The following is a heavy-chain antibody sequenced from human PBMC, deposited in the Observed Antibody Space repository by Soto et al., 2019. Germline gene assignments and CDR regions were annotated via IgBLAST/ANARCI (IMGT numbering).Heavy chain of an antibody. D-gene: IGHD2-2*01. Sequence: SVKVSCKASGGTFSSYAISWVRQAPGQGLEWMGGIIPIFGTANYAQKFQGRVTITADESTSTAYMELSSLRSEDTAVYYCASGTIGYCSSTSCPWTYWGQGXLVTVSS. CDR2: IIPIFGTA. J-gene: IGHJ4*02. CDR1: GGTFSSYA. CDR3: ASGTIGYCSSTSCPWTY. V-gene: IGHV1-69*13.